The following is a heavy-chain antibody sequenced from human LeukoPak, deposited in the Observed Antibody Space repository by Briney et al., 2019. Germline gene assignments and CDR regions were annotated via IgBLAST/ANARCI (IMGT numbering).Heavy chain of an antibody. CDR3: ARVSSGYEGSDY. CDR1: GYTFTSYD. V-gene: IGHV1-8*01. D-gene: IGHD5-12*01. J-gene: IGHJ4*02. CDR2: MNPNSGNT. Sequence: ASVKVSCKASGYTFTSYDINWVRQATGQGLEWMGWMNPNSGNTGYAQKFQGRVTMTRNTSLSTDYMELSSLRSEDTAVYYCARVSSGYEGSDYWGQGTLVTVSS.